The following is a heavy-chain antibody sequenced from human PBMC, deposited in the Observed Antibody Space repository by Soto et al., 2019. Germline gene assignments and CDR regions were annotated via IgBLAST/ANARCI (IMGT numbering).Heavy chain of an antibody. CDR1: GFSLSTSGVG. J-gene: IGHJ4*02. V-gene: IGHV2-5*02. D-gene: IGHD5-12*01. CDR2: IYWDDDE. Sequence: QITLKESGPTLVKPTQTLTLTCTFSGFSLSTSGVGVGWIRQPPGKALEWLALIYWDDDERYSPSLKSSLTLTSDTSNNQVVLTMANIDPVDTATYYCAHRRPDMVFDYWGQGTLVTVS. CDR3: AHRRPDMVFDY.